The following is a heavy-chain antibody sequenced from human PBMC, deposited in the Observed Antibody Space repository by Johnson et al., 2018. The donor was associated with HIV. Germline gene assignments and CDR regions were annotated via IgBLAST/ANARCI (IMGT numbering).Heavy chain of an antibody. CDR2: ISSDGSSK. D-gene: IGHD4-17*01. Sequence: QVQLLESGGGVVQPGRSLRLSCAASGFTFTHYAMDWVRQAPGKGLEWVAVISSDGSSKNYADSVKGRFTISRDKSNNTLDLQMNSLRAEDTAVYYCARTAMTPVTSSPDAFDIWGQGTMVTVSS. V-gene: IGHV3-30*03. J-gene: IGHJ3*02. CDR1: GFTFTHYA. CDR3: ARTAMTPVTSSPDAFDI.